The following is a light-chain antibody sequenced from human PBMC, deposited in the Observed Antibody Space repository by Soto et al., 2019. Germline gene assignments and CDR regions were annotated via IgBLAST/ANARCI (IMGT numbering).Light chain of an antibody. Sequence: EIVLTQSLGTLSLSHGETAALSCRASQSVSSNYVAWFHQKPGQAPRLLIYGASSRATGVPDRFSASGSGTDFTLTISRLEPEDFAVYCCQQYGRSPFTFGPGTKVAI. CDR2: GAS. J-gene: IGKJ3*01. V-gene: IGKV3-20*01. CDR3: QQYGRSPFT. CDR1: QSVSSNY.